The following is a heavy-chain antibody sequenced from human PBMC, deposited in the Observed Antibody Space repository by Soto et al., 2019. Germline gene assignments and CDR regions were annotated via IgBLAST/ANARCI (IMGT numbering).Heavy chain of an antibody. CDR2: INHSGST. D-gene: IGHD6-19*01. V-gene: IGHV4-34*01. Sequence: SETLSLTCAVYGGSFSGYYWSWIRQPPGKGLEWIGEINHSGSTNYNPSLKSRVTISVDTSKNQFSLKLSSVTAADTAVYYCAGEYSSGPPAKNWFDPWGQGTLVTVSS. CDR1: GGSFSGYY. J-gene: IGHJ5*02. CDR3: AGEYSSGPPAKNWFDP.